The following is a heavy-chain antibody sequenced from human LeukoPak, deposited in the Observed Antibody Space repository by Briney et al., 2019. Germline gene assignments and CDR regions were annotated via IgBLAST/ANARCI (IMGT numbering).Heavy chain of an antibody. CDR3: AKTSGFWSGYPIYYFDY. CDR1: GFTFNIYA. CDR2: ISGSGGNE. Sequence: GGPLRLSCAASGFTFNIYAMNWVRQAPGKGLEWVSGISGSGGNEYYTDSVKGRFTISRDNSRNTLYLQMNSLRVEDSAVYYCAKTSGFWSGYPIYYFDYWGQGTLVTVSS. J-gene: IGHJ4*02. D-gene: IGHD3-3*01. V-gene: IGHV3-23*01.